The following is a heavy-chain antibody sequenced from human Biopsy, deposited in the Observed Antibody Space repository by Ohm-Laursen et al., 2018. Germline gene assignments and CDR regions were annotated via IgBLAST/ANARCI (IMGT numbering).Heavy chain of an antibody. CDR2: IFYRGST. Sequence: SETLSLTCLVSGGSISNNNYYWGWIRQPPGKGLEWIGSIFYRGSTHYKPSLKSRVNISVDTSKNQFSLMLNSVTAADTAVYYCARDYDTSGYYYVSWGQGTLVTVSS. D-gene: IGHD3-22*01. V-gene: IGHV4-39*01. J-gene: IGHJ5*02. CDR3: ARDYDTSGYYYVS. CDR1: GGSISNNNYY.